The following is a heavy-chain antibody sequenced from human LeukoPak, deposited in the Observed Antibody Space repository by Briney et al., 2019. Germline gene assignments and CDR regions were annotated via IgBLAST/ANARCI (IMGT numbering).Heavy chain of an antibody. D-gene: IGHD2-15*01. CDR1: GYSFTTYW. V-gene: IGHV5-51*01. J-gene: IGHJ4*02. Sequence: GEPLKISCKGSGYSFTTYWIGCVRQMPAKGLEWMGIIYPSDYNTAYSPSFQGQVTISADKSISPAYLQWHSLKASDTAMYYCARLFWSAVSCYVDYWGQGTLVTVAS. CDR3: ARLFWSAVSCYVDY. CDR2: IYPSDYNT.